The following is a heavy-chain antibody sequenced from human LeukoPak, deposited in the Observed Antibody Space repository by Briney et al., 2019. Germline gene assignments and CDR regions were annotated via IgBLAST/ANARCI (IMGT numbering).Heavy chain of an antibody. V-gene: IGHV3-53*01. D-gene: IGHD3-22*01. CDR3: ATQYYYDSSGPSEYFQH. CDR1: GFTVSNNY. Sequence: GGSLRLSCAASGFTVSNNYMSWVRQAPGKGLEWVSFIYNTGETYYADSVKGRFTISRDNSKNTLYLQMNSLRAEDTAVYYCATQYYYDSSGPSEYFQHWGQGTLVTVSS. J-gene: IGHJ1*01. CDR2: IYNTGET.